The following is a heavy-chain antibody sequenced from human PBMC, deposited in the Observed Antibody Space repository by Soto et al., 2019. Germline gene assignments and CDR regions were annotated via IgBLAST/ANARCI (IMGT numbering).Heavy chain of an antibody. J-gene: IGHJ4*02. CDR3: ARDRGSAYYFDF. V-gene: IGHV3-48*02. Sequence: GGSLRLSCAASGFIFNTYSRNWVRQAPGKGLEWVSYISSSSSTIYYADSVKGRFTISRDNAKNSLFLQMNSLRDEDTAVYYCARDRGSAYYFDFWGQGTLVTVSS. CDR1: GFIFNTYS. CDR2: ISSSSSTI.